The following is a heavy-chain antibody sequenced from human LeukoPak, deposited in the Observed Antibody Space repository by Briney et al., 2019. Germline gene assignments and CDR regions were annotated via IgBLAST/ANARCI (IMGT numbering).Heavy chain of an antibody. CDR3: ATLTTPGWFNP. CDR2: IYYSGST. V-gene: IGHV4-39*07. Sequence: PSETLSLTCTVSGGSISSSSYYWGWIRQPPGKGLEWIGNIYYSGSTYYNPSLKSRVTISVDTSKNQFSLKLSSVTAADTAVYYCATLTTPGWFNPWGQGTLVTVSS. J-gene: IGHJ5*02. CDR1: GGSISSSSYY. D-gene: IGHD1-1*01.